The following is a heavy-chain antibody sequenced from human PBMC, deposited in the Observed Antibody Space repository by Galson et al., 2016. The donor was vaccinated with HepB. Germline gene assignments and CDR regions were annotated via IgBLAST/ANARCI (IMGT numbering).Heavy chain of an antibody. CDR3: VRDPLFSAFDI. J-gene: IGHJ3*02. D-gene: IGHD3-10*02. Sequence: SLRLSCAAAGFTFSSSWMVWVRQTPAEGLEWVAKITPDGSQRFYVDSVKGRFTISRDNAKNSLYLQLNSLRAVDTAVYYGVRDPLFSAFDIWGQGTMVTVSP. CDR1: GFTFSSSW. CDR2: ITPDGSQR. V-gene: IGHV3-7*03.